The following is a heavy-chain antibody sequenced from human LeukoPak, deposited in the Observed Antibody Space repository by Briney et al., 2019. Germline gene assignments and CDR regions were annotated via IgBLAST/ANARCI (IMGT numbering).Heavy chain of an antibody. Sequence: SETLSPTCAVYGGSFSGYYWSWIRQPPGKGLEWIGEINHSGSTNYNPSLKSRVTISVDTSKNQFSLKLSSVTAADTAVYYCARVRYVWGSYRPKPIFDYWGQGTLVTVSS. V-gene: IGHV4-34*01. J-gene: IGHJ4*02. CDR1: GGSFSGYY. CDR3: ARVRYVWGSYRPKPIFDY. CDR2: INHSGST. D-gene: IGHD3-16*02.